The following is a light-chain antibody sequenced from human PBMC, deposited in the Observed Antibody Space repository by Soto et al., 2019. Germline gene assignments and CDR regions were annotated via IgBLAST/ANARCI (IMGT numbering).Light chain of an antibody. J-gene: IGKJ1*01. V-gene: IGKV1-5*03. Sequence: DIQMTQSPSTLSASVGDRVTITCRASQSINSGLAWYQQKPGKAPKLLIYKASSVESGVPSRFSGSGSETEFTLTISSLQPDDFATYHCQQYHSYTWTFGQGTKVEIK. CDR2: KAS. CDR3: QQYHSYTWT. CDR1: QSINSG.